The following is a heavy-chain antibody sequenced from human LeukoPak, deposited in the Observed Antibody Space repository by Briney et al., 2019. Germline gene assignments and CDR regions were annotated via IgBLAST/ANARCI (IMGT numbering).Heavy chain of an antibody. CDR2: ISGSGGST. Sequence: GGSLRLSCAASGFTFSSYAMSWVRQAPGKGLEWVSAISGSGGSTYYADSVKGRFTISRDNSKNTLCLQMNSLRAEDTAVYYCAKGSEYQPTTSDYWGQGTLVTVSS. CDR3: AKGSEYQPTTSDY. CDR1: GFTFSSYA. V-gene: IGHV3-23*01. D-gene: IGHD2-2*01. J-gene: IGHJ4*02.